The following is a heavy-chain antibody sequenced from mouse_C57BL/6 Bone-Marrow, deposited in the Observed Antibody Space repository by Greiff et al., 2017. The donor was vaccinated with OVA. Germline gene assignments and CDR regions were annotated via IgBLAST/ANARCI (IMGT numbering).Heavy chain of an antibody. CDR3: ASYGSSYGDAMDY. V-gene: IGHV5-2*01. Sequence: VQLKESGGGLVQPGESLKLSCESNEYEFPSHDMSWVRKTPEKRLELVAAINSDGGSTYYPDTMERRFIISRDNTKKTLYLQMSSLRSEDTALYYCASYGSSYGDAMDYWGQGTSVTVSS. CDR1: EYEFPSHD. D-gene: IGHD1-1*01. J-gene: IGHJ4*01. CDR2: INSDGGST.